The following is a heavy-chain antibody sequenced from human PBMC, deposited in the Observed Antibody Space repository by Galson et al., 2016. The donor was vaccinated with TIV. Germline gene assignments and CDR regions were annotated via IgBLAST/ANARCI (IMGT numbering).Heavy chain of an antibody. CDR1: GDSISSGDSF. J-gene: IGHJ6*02. V-gene: IGHV4-30-4*08. CDR3: ARANGHYYFGMDV. CDR2: ICYSGTT. D-gene: IGHD1-1*01. Sequence: TLSLTCTVSGDSISSGDSFWSWIRQPPGKGLEWIGYICYSGTTYYNPSLKSRVSTSVDRSKNQFSLKLSSVTVADTAVYYCARANGHYYFGMDVWGQGTTVIVSS.